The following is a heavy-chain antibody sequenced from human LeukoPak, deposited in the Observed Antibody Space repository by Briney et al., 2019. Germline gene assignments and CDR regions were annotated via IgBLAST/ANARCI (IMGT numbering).Heavy chain of an antibody. Sequence: GGSLRLSCAASGFTFDDYAMHWVRQAPGKGLEWVSGISWNSGSIGYADSVKGRFTISRDNAKNSLYLQMNSLRAEDTAVYYCAKDIDYGDYVVSWGQGTLVTVSS. CDR3: AKDIDYGDYVVS. J-gene: IGHJ4*02. CDR2: ISWNSGSI. D-gene: IGHD4-17*01. CDR1: GFTFDDYA. V-gene: IGHV3-9*01.